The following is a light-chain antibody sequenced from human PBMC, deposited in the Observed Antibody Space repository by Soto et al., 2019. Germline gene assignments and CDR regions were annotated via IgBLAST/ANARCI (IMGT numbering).Light chain of an antibody. CDR1: NIGSKS. J-gene: IGLJ2*01. V-gene: IGLV3-21*04. CDR3: QVWDSSSDRVV. Sequence: SYERTQPPSVSVAPGKTARITCGGNNIGSKSVHWYQQKPGQAPVLVIYYDSDRPSGIPERFSGSNSGNTATLTISRVEAGDEADYYCQVWDSSSDRVVFGGGTKVTVL. CDR2: YDS.